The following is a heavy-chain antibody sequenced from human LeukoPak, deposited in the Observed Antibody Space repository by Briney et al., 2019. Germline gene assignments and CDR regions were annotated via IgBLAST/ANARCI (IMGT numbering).Heavy chain of an antibody. D-gene: IGHD3-10*01. CDR1: GFSFSNYW. CDR2: KKKDGSEK. CDR3: VRVDGSDIQGICDY. V-gene: IGHV3-7*01. J-gene: IGHJ4*02. Sequence: GGSLRLSCAASGFSFSNYWMGWVRQAPGKGLEWVAQKKKDGSEKYYVESVKGRFTISRENAKNSLYLQMKRPRAEETAVYYCVRVDGSDIQGICDYWGQGNQVTVSS.